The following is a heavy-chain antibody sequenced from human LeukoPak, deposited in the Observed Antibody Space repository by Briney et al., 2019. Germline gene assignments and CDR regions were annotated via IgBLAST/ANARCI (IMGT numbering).Heavy chain of an antibody. J-gene: IGHJ5*02. CDR1: GGSISSSSYY. D-gene: IGHD3-22*01. Sequence: SETLSLTCTVSGGSISSSSYYWGWIRQPPGKGLEWIGSMYYSGNTYYNPSLKSRVTISVDTSKNQFSLRLSSVTAADTAVYYCARERYYYDSNTEGNHWGQGTLVTVSS. CDR3: ARERYYYDSNTEGNH. V-gene: IGHV4-39*01. CDR2: MYYSGNT.